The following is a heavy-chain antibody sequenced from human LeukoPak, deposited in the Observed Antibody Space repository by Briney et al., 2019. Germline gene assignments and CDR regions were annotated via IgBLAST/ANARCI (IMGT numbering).Heavy chain of an antibody. Sequence: PGGSLRLSCAASGFAFSSYSMNWVRQAPGKGLEWASYISSSSGTIYYADSVKGGFTISRDNAKNSLYLQMSSLRAGDTAVYYCARALRAYSYGTFDYWGQGTLVTVSS. CDR2: ISSSSGTI. V-gene: IGHV3-48*01. CDR3: ARALRAYSYGTFDY. J-gene: IGHJ4*02. CDR1: GFAFSSYS. D-gene: IGHD5-18*01.